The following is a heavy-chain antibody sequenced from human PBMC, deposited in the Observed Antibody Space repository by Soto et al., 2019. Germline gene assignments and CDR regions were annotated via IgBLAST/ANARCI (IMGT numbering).Heavy chain of an antibody. Sequence: EVQLLESGGCLVQPGGSLRLYCAVSGLTFSRFVLNWVLQAPGKGLEWVSTVSPGGDVSHLTDSVNGRFTISRDNSRITLHLQMDSLSDEDAAVYFCVRSAITATTNWGAFDVWGQGTVVTVSS. D-gene: IGHD7-27*01. V-gene: IGHV3-23*01. J-gene: IGHJ3*01. CDR3: VRSAITATTNWGAFDV. CDR1: GLTFSRFV. CDR2: VSPGGDVS.